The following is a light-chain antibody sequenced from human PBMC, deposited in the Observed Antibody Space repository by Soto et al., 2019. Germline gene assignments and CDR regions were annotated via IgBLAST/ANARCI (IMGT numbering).Light chain of an antibody. CDR3: QSYDSGLSGYV. V-gene: IGLV1-40*01. CDR1: SSNIGAGYD. Sequence: QSVLTQPPSVSGAPGQRVTISCTVSSSNIGAGYDVHWYQQLPGTAPKLLIYGNSNRPSGVPDRFSGSKSGTSASLAITGLQAEDEADYYCQSYDSGLSGYVFGTGTKLTVL. J-gene: IGLJ1*01. CDR2: GNS.